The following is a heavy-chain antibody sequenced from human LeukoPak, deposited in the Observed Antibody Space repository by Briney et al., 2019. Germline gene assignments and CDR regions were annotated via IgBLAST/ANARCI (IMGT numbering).Heavy chain of an antibody. CDR3: ANVPRSTVSY. CDR2: LNEDGSVK. V-gene: IGHV3-7*01. CDR1: EFSFSTNW. D-gene: IGHD2-2*01. Sequence: SGGSLRPSCAASEFSFSTNWMHWVRQTPGKGLEWVAELNEDGSVKYYVDSVKGRFTISRDNAKSLLFLQMYNLRTEDTGVYFCANVPRSTVSYWGRGTLATVSS. J-gene: IGHJ4*02.